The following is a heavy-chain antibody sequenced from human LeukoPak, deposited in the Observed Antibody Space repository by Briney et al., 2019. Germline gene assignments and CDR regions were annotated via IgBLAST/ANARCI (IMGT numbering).Heavy chain of an antibody. CDR1: GYSFSNYW. D-gene: IGHD3-22*01. Sequence: GESLKISCKGSGYSFSNYWIAWVRQMPGEGLELRVIIYPCDSDTRYSRSCEGPVTISPDKSIGTAYLQWNSLEASGTAMYYCARRRYHDSSGYYPFDSWGAGNPVTVSS. V-gene: IGHV5-51*01. J-gene: IGHJ4*02. CDR2: IYPCDSDT. CDR3: ARRRYHDSSGYYPFDS.